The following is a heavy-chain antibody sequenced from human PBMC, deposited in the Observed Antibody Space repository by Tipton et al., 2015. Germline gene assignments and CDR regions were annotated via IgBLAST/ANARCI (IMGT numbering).Heavy chain of an antibody. V-gene: IGHV4-39*01. CDR2: INYNVST. CDR1: GGSISSSNYY. D-gene: IGHD3-10*01. J-gene: IGHJ6*02. CDR3: TRRPRGPYYYSYYGMDV. Sequence: TLSLTCTVSGGSISSSNYYWGWIRQPPGKGLGWIGSINYNVSTYYNPSLKSRVTISVDTSKNQFSLMLNSVTAADTAVYYCTRRPRGPYYYSYYGMDVWGQGTTVTVSS.